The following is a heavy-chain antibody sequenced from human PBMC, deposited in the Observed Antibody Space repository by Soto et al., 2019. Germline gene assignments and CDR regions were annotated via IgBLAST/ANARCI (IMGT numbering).Heavy chain of an antibody. CDR3: ARVNLLWFVEDY. Sequence: KPSETLSLTCTVSGGTISRYYWSWIRQPPGKGLEWIGYMYNTGSTVYNPSFKSRVTISVDTSKNQFSLKLSSVTAADTAVYYCARVNLLWFVEDYWGQGALVTVSS. CDR1: GGTISRYY. V-gene: IGHV4-59*12. CDR2: MYNTGST. J-gene: IGHJ4*02. D-gene: IGHD3-10*01.